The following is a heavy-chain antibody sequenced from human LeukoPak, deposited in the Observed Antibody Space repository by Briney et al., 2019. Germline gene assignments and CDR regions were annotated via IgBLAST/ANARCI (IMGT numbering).Heavy chain of an antibody. CDR3: ARDIFSSVATYYFDY. V-gene: IGHV3-20*04. J-gene: IGHJ4*02. D-gene: IGHD2-2*01. CDR1: GFTFDDYG. Sequence: GGSLRLYCAASGFTFDDYGMSWVRQAPGKGLEWVSGINWNGGSTGYADSVKGRFTISRDNSKNTLYLQMNSLRTEDTAVYYCARDIFSSVATYYFDYWAREPWSPSPQ. CDR2: INWNGGST.